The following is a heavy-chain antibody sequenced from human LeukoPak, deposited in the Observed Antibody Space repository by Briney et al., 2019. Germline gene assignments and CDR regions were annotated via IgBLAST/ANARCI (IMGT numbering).Heavy chain of an antibody. V-gene: IGHV4-4*07. CDR1: GGSISSYY. J-gene: IGHJ4*02. D-gene: IGHD6-19*01. Sequence: SETLSLTCTVSGGSISSYYWSWIRQPAGKGLEWIGRIYTSGSTNYNPSLKSRVTMSVDTSKNQFSLKLSSVTAADTAVYYCXRTLINPKXAVAGTEDYWGQGTLVTVSS. CDR2: IYTSGST. CDR3: XRTLINPKXAVAGTEDY.